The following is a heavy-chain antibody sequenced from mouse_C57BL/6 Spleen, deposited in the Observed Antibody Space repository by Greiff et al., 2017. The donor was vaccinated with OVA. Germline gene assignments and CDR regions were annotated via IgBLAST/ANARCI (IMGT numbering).Heavy chain of an antibody. D-gene: IGHD2-1*01. CDR1: GYTFTDYE. J-gene: IGHJ2*01. Sequence: QVQLQQSGAELVRPGASVTLSCKASGYTFTDYEMHWVKQTPVHGLEWIGAIDPETGGTAYNQKFKGKAILTADKSSSTAYMELRSLTSEDSAVYYCTRTPRYYCNYGGFDYWGQGTTLTVSS. CDR2: IDPETGGT. CDR3: TRTPRYYCNYGGFDY. V-gene: IGHV1-15*01.